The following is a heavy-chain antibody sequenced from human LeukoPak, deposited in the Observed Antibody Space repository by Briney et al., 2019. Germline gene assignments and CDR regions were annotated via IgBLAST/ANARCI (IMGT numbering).Heavy chain of an antibody. CDR2: IYYSGST. CDR3: ARLPHCSSTRCYTGYYFDN. Sequence: KPSETLSLTCTVSGGSISSFYWSWIRQPPGKGPEWIGYIYYSGSTNYNPSLKSRVTISVDTSENQFSLNLSSVTAADTAVYYCARLPHCSSTRCYTGYYFDNWGQGTLVTVS. D-gene: IGHD2-2*02. V-gene: IGHV4-59*08. J-gene: IGHJ4*02. CDR1: GGSISSFY.